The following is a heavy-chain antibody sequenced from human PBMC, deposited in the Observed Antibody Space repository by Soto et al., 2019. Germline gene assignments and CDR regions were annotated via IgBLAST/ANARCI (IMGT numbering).Heavy chain of an antibody. Sequence: ASVKVSCKASGYTFTGYYMHWVRHAPGQGLEWMGWINPNSGGTNYAQKFQGWVTMTRDTSISTAYMELSRLRSDDTAVYYCARGLKTDYGGNSGYYYYGMDVWGQGTTVTVSS. CDR1: GYTFTGYY. D-gene: IGHD4-17*01. V-gene: IGHV1-2*04. J-gene: IGHJ6*02. CDR2: INPNSGGT. CDR3: ARGLKTDYGGNSGYYYYGMDV.